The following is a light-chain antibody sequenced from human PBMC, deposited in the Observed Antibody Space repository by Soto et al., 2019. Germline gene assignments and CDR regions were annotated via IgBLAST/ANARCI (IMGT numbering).Light chain of an antibody. V-gene: IGKV3-20*01. CDR3: QQYARSPRT. Sequence: EIVLTQSPGTLSLSAGERATLSCRASQSVSSSYLAWYQQKPGQAPKLLIYGASFRATGIPDRFSGSGSGTDFTLTIRRLEPEDFAVYFCQQYARSPRTFGQGTKVEIK. J-gene: IGKJ1*01. CDR2: GAS. CDR1: QSVSSSY.